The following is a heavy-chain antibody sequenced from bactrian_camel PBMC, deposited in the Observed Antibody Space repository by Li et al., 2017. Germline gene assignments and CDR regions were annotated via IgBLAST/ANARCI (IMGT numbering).Heavy chain of an antibody. V-gene: IGHV3S1*01. CDR3: ATDKRLRGRGNY. Sequence: HVQLVESGGGSVQVGGSLRLSCAASGFTFSNYGMIWVRQAPGKGLEYVSAIDDDSSTTRYADSVKDRFTISRDNAKNTLYLQMHSLKTEDTAVYYCATDKRLRGRGNYWGQGTQVTVS. CDR2: IDDDSSTT. J-gene: IGHJ4*01. CDR1: GFTFSNYG.